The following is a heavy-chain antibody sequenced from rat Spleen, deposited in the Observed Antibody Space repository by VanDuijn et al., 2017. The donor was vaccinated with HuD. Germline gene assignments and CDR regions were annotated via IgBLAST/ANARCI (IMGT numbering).Heavy chain of an antibody. D-gene: IGHD4-3*01. V-gene: IGHV5-25*01. CDR1: GFTFSSFA. CDR2: ISYDGGNT. Sequence: EVQLVESGGGLVQPGRSMKLSCAASGFTFSSFAMAWVRQAPTKGLEWVASISYDGGNTYYRDSVKGRFTISRDNAKSSLYLQMDSLRSEDTSTYYCAKFRLGLGYFDYWGQGVMVTVSS. CDR3: AKFRLGLGYFDY. J-gene: IGHJ2*01.